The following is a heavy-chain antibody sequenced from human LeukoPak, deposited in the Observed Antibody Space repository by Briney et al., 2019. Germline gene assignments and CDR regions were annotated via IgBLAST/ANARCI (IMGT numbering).Heavy chain of an antibody. V-gene: IGHV4-30-4*01. D-gene: IGHD3-10*01. CDR1: GGSISSGDYY. Sequence: SETLSLTCTVSGGSISSGDYYWSWIRQPPGKGLEWIGYIYYSGSTYYNPSLKSRVTISVDTSKNQFSLKLSSVTATDTAVYYCARVGLMGDYVDYWGQGTLSPSPQ. CDR3: ARVGLMGDYVDY. CDR2: IYYSGST. J-gene: IGHJ4*02.